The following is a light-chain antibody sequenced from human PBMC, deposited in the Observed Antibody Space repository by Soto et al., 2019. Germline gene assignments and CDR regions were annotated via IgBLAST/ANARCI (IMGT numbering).Light chain of an antibody. CDR1: TGAVTNGHY. CDR2: DTT. CDR3: LLSYNGPYV. Sequence: QAVVTQEPSPTVSPGGTVTLTCGSSTGAVTNGHYPYWFQQKPGQAPRTLIYDTTNRHSWTPARFSGSLLGGKAALTLSGAQHEDDAEYYCLLSYNGPYVFGTGTKRTVL. J-gene: IGLJ1*01. V-gene: IGLV7-46*01.